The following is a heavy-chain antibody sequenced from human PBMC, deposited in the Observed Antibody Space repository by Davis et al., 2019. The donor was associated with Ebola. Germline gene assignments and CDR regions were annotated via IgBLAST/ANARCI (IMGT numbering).Heavy chain of an antibody. CDR1: GFTFSDYY. D-gene: IGHD3-22*01. CDR3: ARDRRTYYYDSSGYRTEYYFDY. V-gene: IGHV3-11*06. Sequence: GGSLRLSCAASGFTFSDYYMSWIRQAPGKGLEWVSYISSSSSYTNYADSVKGRFTISRDNAKNSLYLQMNSLRAEDTAVYYCARDRRTYYYDSSGYRTEYYFDYWGQGTLVTVSS. CDR2: ISSSSSYT. J-gene: IGHJ4*02.